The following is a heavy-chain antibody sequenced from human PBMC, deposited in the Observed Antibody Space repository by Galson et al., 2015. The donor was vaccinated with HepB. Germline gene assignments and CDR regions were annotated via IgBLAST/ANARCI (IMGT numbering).Heavy chain of an antibody. Sequence: SLRLSCAASGFTFSSYSMNWVRQAPGKGLEWVSSISSSSSYIYYADSVKGRFTISRDNAKNSLYLQMNSLRAEDTAVYYCARDRLVRGYYYYYGMDVWGQGTTVTVSS. CDR1: GFTFSSYS. CDR3: ARDRLVRGYYYYYGMDV. V-gene: IGHV3-21*01. J-gene: IGHJ6*02. CDR2: ISSSSSYI. D-gene: IGHD3-10*01.